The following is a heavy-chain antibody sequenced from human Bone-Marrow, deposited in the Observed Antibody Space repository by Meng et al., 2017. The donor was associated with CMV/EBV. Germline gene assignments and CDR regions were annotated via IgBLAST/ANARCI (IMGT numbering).Heavy chain of an antibody. CDR2: IKSKTDDGTT. CDR3: ATAPGYYDYAPFDY. V-gene: IGHV3-15*01. Sequence: GGSLRLSCVASGFTFSNAWISWVRQAPGKGLEWVGHIKSKTDDGTTEYAAPVKGRFTVSRDDSKNTLYLQMNSLKTEDTAVYYCATAPGYYDYAPFDYWGQGTLVTVSS. J-gene: IGHJ4*02. CDR1: GFTFSNAW. D-gene: IGHD3-22*01.